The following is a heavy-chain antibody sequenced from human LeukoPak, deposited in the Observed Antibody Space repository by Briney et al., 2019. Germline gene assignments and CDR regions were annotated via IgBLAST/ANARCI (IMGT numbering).Heavy chain of an antibody. J-gene: IGHJ4*02. Sequence: PGRSLRLSCAASGFTFSSYGMHWVRQAPGKGLEWVAVIWYDGSNKYYADSVKGRFTISRDNSKNTLYLQMNSLRAEDTAVYYCAKVGVREVIMGYFDYWGQGTLVTVSS. CDR2: IWYDGSNK. D-gene: IGHD3-10*01. CDR3: AKVGVREVIMGYFDY. CDR1: GFTFSSYG. V-gene: IGHV3-33*06.